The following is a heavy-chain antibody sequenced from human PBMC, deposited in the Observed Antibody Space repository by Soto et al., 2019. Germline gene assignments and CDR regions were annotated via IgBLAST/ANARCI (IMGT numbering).Heavy chain of an antibody. J-gene: IGHJ4*02. CDR3: ARSNYGSGSFDY. Sequence: ASVKVSCKASGYTFTSYGISWVRQAPGQGLEWMGIINPSGGSTSYAQKFQGRVTMTRDTSTSTVYMELSSLRSEDTAVYYCARSNYGSGSFDYWGQGTLVTVSS. CDR1: GYTFTSYG. CDR2: INPSGGST. D-gene: IGHD4-4*01. V-gene: IGHV1-46*03.